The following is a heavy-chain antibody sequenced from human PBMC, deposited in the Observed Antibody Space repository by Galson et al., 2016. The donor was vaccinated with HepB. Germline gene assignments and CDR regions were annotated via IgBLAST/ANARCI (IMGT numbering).Heavy chain of an antibody. CDR2: IWSDGSLK. CDR1: GFTFSSCA. D-gene: IGHD1-1*01. J-gene: IGHJ4*02. V-gene: IGHV3-33*01. CDR3: ARENELGNGGFDY. Sequence: SLRLSCAASGFTFSSCAMHWVRQAPGKGLEWVALIWSDGSLKFYGDSVKDRFSSSRVNSENTLYIQMNDLRAEDTAVYYCARENELGNGGFDYWGQGTLVTVSS.